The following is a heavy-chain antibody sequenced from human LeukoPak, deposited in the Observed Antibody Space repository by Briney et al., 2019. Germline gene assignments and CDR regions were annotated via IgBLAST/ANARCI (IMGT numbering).Heavy chain of an antibody. Sequence: HPGGSLRLSCVGSGFTFSAYVMSWVRRAPGKGLESVSSISGSDGASSYADSVKGRFTISRENSKNTLYLQMNSLRAEDTAVYYCAKDMRGVVLVPRAYYFDSWGQGTLVTASS. V-gene: IGHV3-23*01. CDR3: AKDMRGVVLVPRAYYFDS. J-gene: IGHJ4*02. D-gene: IGHD2-8*02. CDR2: ISGSDGAS. CDR1: GFTFSAYV.